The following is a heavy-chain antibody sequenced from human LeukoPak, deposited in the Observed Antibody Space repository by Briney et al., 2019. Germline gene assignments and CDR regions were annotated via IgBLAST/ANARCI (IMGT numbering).Heavy chain of an antibody. CDR3: ANLVGDHDPEFDY. J-gene: IGHJ4*02. CDR1: GFTFSSYA. Sequence: GGSLRLSCAASGFTFSSYAMSWVRQAPGKGLEWVSAISGSGGSTYYADSVKGRFTVSRDNSKNTLYLQMNSLRAEDTAVYYCANLVGDHDPEFDYWGQGTLATVSS. CDR2: ISGSGGST. V-gene: IGHV3-23*01. D-gene: IGHD4-17*01.